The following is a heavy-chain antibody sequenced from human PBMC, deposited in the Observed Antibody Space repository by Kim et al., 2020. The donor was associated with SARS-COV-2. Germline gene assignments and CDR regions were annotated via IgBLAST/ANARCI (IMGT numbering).Heavy chain of an antibody. Sequence: SETLSLTCTVSGGSISGHYWSWLRQTPEKRLEWIAFIHDSGITNYNPYLESRVAISVDTSKNQFSLRLNSVSAADTAVSYCARGGASSKYMDVWGQGTA. CDR2: IHDSGIT. J-gene: IGHJ6*03. D-gene: IGHD2-2*01. V-gene: IGHV4-59*11. CDR1: GGSISGHY. CDR3: ARGGASSKYMDV.